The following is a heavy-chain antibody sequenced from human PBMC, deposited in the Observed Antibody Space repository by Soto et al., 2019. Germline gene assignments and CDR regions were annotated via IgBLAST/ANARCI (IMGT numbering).Heavy chain of an antibody. CDR1: GFTFSSYA. J-gene: IGHJ6*02. Sequence: QVQLVESGGGVVQPGRSLRLSCAASGFTFSSYAMHWVRQATGKGLAWVAVISYDGSNKYYADSVKGRFTISRDNSKNTLYLNMNRLRAEDTVVYYCARTIAAAGTFYYYGMDVWGQGTTVTVSS. V-gene: IGHV3-30-3*01. D-gene: IGHD6-13*01. CDR3: ARTIAAAGTFYYYGMDV. CDR2: ISYDGSNK.